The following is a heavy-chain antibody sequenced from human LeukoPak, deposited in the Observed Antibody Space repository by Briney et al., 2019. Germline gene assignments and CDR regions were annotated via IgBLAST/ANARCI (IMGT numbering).Heavy chain of an antibody. CDR3: ARLTMVRGAYYFDY. J-gene: IGHJ4*02. D-gene: IGHD3-10*01. V-gene: IGHV4-39*01. CDR1: GGSISSSSYY. CDR2: IYYSGST. Sequence: SETLSLTCTVSGGSISSSSYYWGWIRQPPRKGLEWIGSIYYSGSTYYNPSLKSRVTISVDTSKNQFSLKLSSVTAADTAVYYCARLTMVRGAYYFDYWGQGTLVTVSS.